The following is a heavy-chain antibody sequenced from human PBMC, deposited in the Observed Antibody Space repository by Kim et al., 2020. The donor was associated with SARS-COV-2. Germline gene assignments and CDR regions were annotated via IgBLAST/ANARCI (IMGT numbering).Heavy chain of an antibody. CDR1: GFTFSNYW. V-gene: IGHV3-74*01. CDR3: SRAITLISGAY. J-gene: IGHJ4*02. Sequence: GGSLRLSCVASGFTFSNYWMHWVRQPPGKGLEWVSQMNSDGSSTTYADSVKGRFTISRDNAKSTLYLQMNSLRAKDTAIYYCSRAITLISGAYWGQGTLVTVSS. CDR2: MNSDGSST. D-gene: IGHD3-22*01.